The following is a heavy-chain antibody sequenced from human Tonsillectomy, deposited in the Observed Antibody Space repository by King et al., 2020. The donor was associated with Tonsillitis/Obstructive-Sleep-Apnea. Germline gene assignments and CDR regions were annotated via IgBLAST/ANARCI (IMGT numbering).Heavy chain of an antibody. CDR2: IAYDGSTK. CDR1: GFTLSDYA. CDR3: AKSRGSSSGFDFFFDY. Sequence: VQLVESGGGVVQPGRSLRLSCAASGFTLSDYAMHWVRQAPGKGLQWVAVIAYDGSTKYYADSVKGRFTIASDKSKNTLDLQMNSLRGEDTAVYYCAKSRGSSSGFDFFFDYWGRGTLVTVSS. V-gene: IGHV3-30*04. D-gene: IGHD6-6*01. J-gene: IGHJ4*02.